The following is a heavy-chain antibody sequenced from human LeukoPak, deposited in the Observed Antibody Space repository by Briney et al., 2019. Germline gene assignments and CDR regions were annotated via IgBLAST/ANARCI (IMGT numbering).Heavy chain of an antibody. J-gene: IGHJ4*02. D-gene: IGHD2-21*01. CDR3: ARDILHFDS. Sequence: QPGGSLRLSRAASGLTFSSYNMNWVRQAPGKGLEWVSYITSSSGTKYYADSVKGRFTISRDNAKNSLYLQMNSLRAEDTAVYYCARDILHFDSWGQGTLVTVSS. V-gene: IGHV3-48*01. CDR2: ITSSSGTK. CDR1: GLTFSSYN.